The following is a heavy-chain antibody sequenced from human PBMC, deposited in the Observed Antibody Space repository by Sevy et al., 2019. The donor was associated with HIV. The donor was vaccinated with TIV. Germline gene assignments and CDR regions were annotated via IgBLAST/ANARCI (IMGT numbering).Heavy chain of an antibody. CDR1: GFTFSSYG. CDR2: IRYDGSNK. Sequence: GGSLRLSCAASGFTFSSYGMHWVRQAPGKGLEWVAFIRYDGSNKYYADSVKGRFTISRDNSKNTLYLQMNSLRAEDTAVYYCATENCSGGSCYFDYWGQGTLVTVSS. D-gene: IGHD2-15*01. J-gene: IGHJ4*02. CDR3: ATENCSGGSCYFDY. V-gene: IGHV3-30*02.